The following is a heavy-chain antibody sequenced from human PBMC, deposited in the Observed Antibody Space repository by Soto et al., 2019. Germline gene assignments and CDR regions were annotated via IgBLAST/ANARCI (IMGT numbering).Heavy chain of an antibody. CDR2: INPNSGDT. V-gene: IGHV1-2*02. Sequence: ASVKVSCKASGYSFTGYYIHWVRQAPGQGFEWMGYINPNSGDTRYAQDLQGRVTMTRDTSINTASMELRRLTSDDTAVYYCARDGVALGFDPWGQGTLVTVSA. CDR1: GYSFTGYY. J-gene: IGHJ5*02. D-gene: IGHD2-15*01. CDR3: ARDGVALGFDP.